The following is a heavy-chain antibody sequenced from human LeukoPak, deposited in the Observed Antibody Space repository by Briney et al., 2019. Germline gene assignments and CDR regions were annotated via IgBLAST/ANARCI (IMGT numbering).Heavy chain of an antibody. CDR2: IYHSGST. J-gene: IGHJ4*01. V-gene: IGHV4-38-2*01. CDR1: GYSISSGYY. D-gene: IGHD1-26*01. Sequence: SETLSLTCAVSGYSISSGYYWGWIRQPPGKGLEWIGSIYHSGSTYYNPSLKSRVTISVDTSKNQFSLKLSSVTAADTAVYYCARCIVGGTLFDYWGQGTLATVSS. CDR3: ARCIVGGTLFDY.